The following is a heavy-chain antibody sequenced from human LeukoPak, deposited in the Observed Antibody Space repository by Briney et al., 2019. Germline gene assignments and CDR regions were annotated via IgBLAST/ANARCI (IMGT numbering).Heavy chain of an antibody. D-gene: IGHD3-10*01. CDR2: IYYSGAT. CDR1: GGSISNYY. CDR3: ARFGITVVRGGKYYFDY. J-gene: IGHJ4*02. V-gene: IGHV4-59*08. Sequence: SETLSLTCTVSGGSISNYYWSWIRQPPGKGLEWIGHIYYSGATKYNPSLKSRITISVDTSKNQFSLMLSSVTAADTAVYYCARFGITVVRGGKYYFDYWGQGTLVSVSS.